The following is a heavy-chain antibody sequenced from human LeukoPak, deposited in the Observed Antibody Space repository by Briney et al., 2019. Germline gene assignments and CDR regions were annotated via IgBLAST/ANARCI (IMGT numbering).Heavy chain of an antibody. CDR2: INSDGSST. J-gene: IGHJ5*02. CDR1: GFTFSSYW. D-gene: IGHD3-22*01. CDR3: ARAGITMIVGYFS. V-gene: IGHV3-74*01. Sequence: GGSLRLSCAASGFTFSSYWMQWVRQAPGKGLVWVSRINSDGSSTSYADSVKGRFTTSRVNAKNTLYLQMNSLRAEDTAVYYCARAGITMIVGYFSWGQGTLVTVSS.